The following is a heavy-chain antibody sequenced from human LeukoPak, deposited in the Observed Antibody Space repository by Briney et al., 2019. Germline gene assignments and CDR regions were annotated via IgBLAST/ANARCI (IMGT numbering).Heavy chain of an antibody. CDR3: AKDMGWSYGMDV. CDR2: ISWNSGSI. D-gene: IGHD6-19*01. Sequence: QPGGSLRLSCAASGFTFSSYAMSWVRQAPGKGLEWVSGISWNSGSIGYADSVKGRFTISRDNAKNSLYLQMNSLRAEDTALYYCAKDMGWSYGMDVWGQGTTVTVSS. J-gene: IGHJ6*02. V-gene: IGHV3-9*01. CDR1: GFTFSSYA.